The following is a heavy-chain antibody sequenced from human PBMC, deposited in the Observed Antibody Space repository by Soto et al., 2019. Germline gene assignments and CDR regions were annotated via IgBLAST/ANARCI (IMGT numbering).Heavy chain of an antibody. CDR3: ARPYPNMDWFDP. CDR1: GFTFSDYY. D-gene: IGHD2-21*01. J-gene: IGHJ5*02. CDR2: ISSSGSTI. Sequence: GGPLRLSCAASGFTFSDYYMSWIRQAPGKGLEWVSYISSSGSTIYYADSVKGRFTISRDNAKNSLYLQMNSLRAEDTAVYYCARPYPNMDWFDPWGQGTLVTVSS. V-gene: IGHV3-11*01.